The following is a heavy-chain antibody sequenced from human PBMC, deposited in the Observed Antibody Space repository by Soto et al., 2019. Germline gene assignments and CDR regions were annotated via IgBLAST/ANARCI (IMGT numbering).Heavy chain of an antibody. J-gene: IGHJ4*02. CDR1: GYTFTNYA. CDR2: INAGNGNT. CDR3: VRGYGDY. V-gene: IGHV1-3*01. Sequence: QGQLVQSGAEVKKPGASVKVSCKTSGYTFTNYAIHWVRQAPGQRLEWMGWINAGNGNTKYSQNFQGRVTITRDTSASTAYMELSSLSSEDTAVYYCVRGYGDYWGQGSLVTVSS. D-gene: IGHD6-25*01.